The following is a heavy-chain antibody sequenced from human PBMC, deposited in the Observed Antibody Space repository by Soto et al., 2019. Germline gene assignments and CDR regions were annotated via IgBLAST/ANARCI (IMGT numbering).Heavy chain of an antibody. Sequence: EVQLVESGGGLVQPGGSLRLSCAASGFTVSSNYMSWVRQAPGKGLEWVSVIYSGGSTYYADSVKGRLTISRHNSKNTLYLQMNSLRAEDMAVYYCARDLRGYSGFKYDYYYYMDVWGKGTTVTVSS. CDR2: IYSGGST. D-gene: IGHD5-12*01. J-gene: IGHJ6*03. CDR3: ARDLRGYSGFKYDYYYYMDV. V-gene: IGHV3-53*04. CDR1: GFTVSSNY.